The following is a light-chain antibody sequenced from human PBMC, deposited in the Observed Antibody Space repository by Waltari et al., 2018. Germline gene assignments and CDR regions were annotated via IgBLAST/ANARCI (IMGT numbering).Light chain of an antibody. CDR2: WAS. CDR1: QSVLHRSHNKNY. J-gene: IGKJ1*01. CDR3: QQYYSTPWT. V-gene: IGKV4-1*01. Sequence: DFVMTQSPDSLAVSLGERATINSRSTQSVLHRSHNKNYLAWYHQKPGQPPKLLIYWASTRESGVPDRFSGSGSGTDFSLTISSLQAEDVAVYYCQQYYSTPWTFGQGTKVEIK.